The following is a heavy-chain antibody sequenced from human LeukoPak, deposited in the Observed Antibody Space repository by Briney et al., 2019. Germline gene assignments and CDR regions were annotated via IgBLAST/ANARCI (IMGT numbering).Heavy chain of an antibody. J-gene: IGHJ4*02. Sequence: SETLSLTCTVSGGSLSNPYWSWIRQPPGKGQEWIGYIFYSGSTNYNPSLKSRVTISVDTSKNQFSLKLSSVTAADTAVYYCARGWGFNDYWGQGTLVTVSS. CDR1: GGSLSNPY. CDR2: IFYSGST. CDR3: ARGWGFNDY. V-gene: IGHV4-59*11. D-gene: IGHD7-27*01.